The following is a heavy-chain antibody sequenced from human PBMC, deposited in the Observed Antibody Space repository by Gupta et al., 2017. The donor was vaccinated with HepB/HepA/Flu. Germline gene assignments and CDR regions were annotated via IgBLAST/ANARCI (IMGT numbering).Heavy chain of an antibody. D-gene: IGHD3-16*02. CDR3: ARGRGDYVWGSYRPSLDY. CDR1: GGSFSGYY. J-gene: IGHJ4*02. CDR2: INHSGST. Sequence: QVQLQQWGAGLLKPSETLSLTCAVYGGSFSGYYWSWIRQPPGKGLEWIGEINHSGSTNYNPSLKSRVTISVDTSKNQFSLKLSSVTAADTAVYYCARGRGDYVWGSYRPSLDYWGQGTLVTVSS. V-gene: IGHV4-34*01.